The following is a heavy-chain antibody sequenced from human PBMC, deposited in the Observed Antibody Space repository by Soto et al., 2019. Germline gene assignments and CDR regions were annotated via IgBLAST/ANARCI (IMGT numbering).Heavy chain of an antibody. CDR2: IIPIFGTA. V-gene: IGHV1-69*13. D-gene: IGHD6-6*01. Sequence: ASVQVSCKASGGTFSSYAISWVRQAPGQGLEWMGGIIPIFGTANYAQKFQGRVTITADESTSTAYMELSSLRSEDTAVYYCATARIAARVLSWFDPWGQGTLVTVSS. CDR1: GGTFSSYA. J-gene: IGHJ5*02. CDR3: ATARIAARVLSWFDP.